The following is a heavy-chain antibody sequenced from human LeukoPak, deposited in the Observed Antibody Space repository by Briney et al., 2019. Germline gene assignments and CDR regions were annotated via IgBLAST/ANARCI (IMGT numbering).Heavy chain of an antibody. V-gene: IGHV3-74*01. CDR2: INSDGSST. Sequence: PRGSLRLSCEASGFSFRSYWMHRVRQAPGKGLVWVSRINSDGSSTTYADSVKGRLTISRDNAKNTLYLQMNSLRAEDTAVYYCVREGRVSGYDFDYWGQGTLVTVSS. J-gene: IGHJ4*02. D-gene: IGHD5-12*01. CDR1: GFSFRSYW. CDR3: VREGRVSGYDFDY.